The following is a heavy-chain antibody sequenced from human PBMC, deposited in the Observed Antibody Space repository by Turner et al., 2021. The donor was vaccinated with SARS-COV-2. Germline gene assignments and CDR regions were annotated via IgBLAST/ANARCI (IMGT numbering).Heavy chain of an antibody. CDR3: AGSGGWLLDL. CDR1: GFTLSNYW. D-gene: IGHD6-19*01. J-gene: IGHJ4*02. V-gene: IGHV3-7*03. CDR2: IRQDGSEN. Sequence: EVQLVETGGDMVQPGGSLRLSCAAAGFTLSNYWMSWVRQAPGKGLEWVANIRQDGSENEYVDSVKGRFTISRDNAKNSLYLQMTSLRVEDTAVYYCAGSGGWLLDLWGQGTLVTVSS.